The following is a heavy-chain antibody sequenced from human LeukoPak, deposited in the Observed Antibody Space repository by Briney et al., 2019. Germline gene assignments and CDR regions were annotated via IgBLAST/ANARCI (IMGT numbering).Heavy chain of an antibody. CDR2: IYYGVST. CDR3: ARVYYYYYYMDV. CDR1: GGSFSGYY. J-gene: IGHJ6*03. Sequence: PSETLSLTCAVYGGSFSGYYWGWIRQPPGKGLEWIGSIYYGVSTFYNPSLKSRVTISVDTSKNQFSLKLSSVTAADTAVYYCARVYYYYYYMDVWGKGTTVTVSS. V-gene: IGHV4-34*01.